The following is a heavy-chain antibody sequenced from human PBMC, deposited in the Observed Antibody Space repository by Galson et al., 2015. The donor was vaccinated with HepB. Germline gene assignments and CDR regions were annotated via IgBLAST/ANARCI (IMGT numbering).Heavy chain of an antibody. CDR1: GGSISSSSYY. D-gene: IGHD6-13*01. Sequence: SETLSLTCTVSGGSISSSSYYWGWIRQPPGKGLEWIGSIYYSGSTYYNPSFKSRVTISVDTSKNQFSLKLSSVTAADTAVYYCARQQQLAYWSYYYGMDVWGQGTTVTVSS. CDR3: ARQQQLAYWSYYYGMDV. CDR2: IYYSGST. V-gene: IGHV4-39*01. J-gene: IGHJ6*02.